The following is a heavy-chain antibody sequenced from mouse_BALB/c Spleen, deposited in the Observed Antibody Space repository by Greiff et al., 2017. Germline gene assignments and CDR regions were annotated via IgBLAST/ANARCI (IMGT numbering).Heavy chain of an antibody. CDR3: ARCDGGWYAMDY. Sequence: QVQLQQSGPELVKPGASVKMSCKASGYTFTSYYIHWVKQRPGQGLEWIGWIYPGDGSTKYNEKFKGKTTLTADKSSSTAYMLLSSLTSEDSAIYFCARCDGGWYAMDYWGQGTSVTVSS. CDR2: IYPGDGST. J-gene: IGHJ4*01. V-gene: IGHV1S56*01. CDR1: GYTFTSYY.